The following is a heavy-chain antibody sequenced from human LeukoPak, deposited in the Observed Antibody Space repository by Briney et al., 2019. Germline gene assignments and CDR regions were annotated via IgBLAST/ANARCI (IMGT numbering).Heavy chain of an antibody. D-gene: IGHD3-3*01. CDR3: AKDARLTIFGVVMDVLPPFDY. J-gene: IGHJ4*02. CDR2: ISGSGGST. Sequence: GGSLRLSCAASGFTFSSYAMSWVRQAPGKGQEWVSAISGSGGSTYYADSVKGRFTISRDNSKNTLYLQMNSLRAEDTAVYYCAKDARLTIFGVVMDVLPPFDYWGQGTLVTVSS. CDR1: GFTFSSYA. V-gene: IGHV3-23*01.